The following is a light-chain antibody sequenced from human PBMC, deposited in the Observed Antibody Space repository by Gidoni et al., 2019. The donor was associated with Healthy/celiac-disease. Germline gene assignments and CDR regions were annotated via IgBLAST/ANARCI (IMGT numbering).Light chain of an antibody. CDR1: QSVSSSY. V-gene: IGKV3-20*01. CDR2: GAS. Sequence: EIVLTQSPGTLSLSPGVRATLSCRASQSVSSSYLAWYQQKPGQAPRLLIYGASSRATGIPDRFSGSGSGTDFTLTISRLEPEDFAVYYCQQYGTSPYTFXXXTKLEIK. J-gene: IGKJ2*01. CDR3: QQYGTSPYT.